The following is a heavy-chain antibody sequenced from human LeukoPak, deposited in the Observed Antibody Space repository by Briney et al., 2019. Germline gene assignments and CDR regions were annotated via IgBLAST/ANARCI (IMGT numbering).Heavy chain of an antibody. D-gene: IGHD3-10*01. CDR2: IWYDGTEK. Sequence: GGSLRLSCAASGFTFSSYGMHWVRQAPGKGLEWVALIWYDGTEKYSADSVKGRFTVARDNSKNTLYLQMHSLRAEDTAVYYCARDSASSGDVALDSWGQGTLVTVSS. CDR1: GFTFSSYG. CDR3: ARDSASSGDVALDS. V-gene: IGHV3-33*08. J-gene: IGHJ4*02.